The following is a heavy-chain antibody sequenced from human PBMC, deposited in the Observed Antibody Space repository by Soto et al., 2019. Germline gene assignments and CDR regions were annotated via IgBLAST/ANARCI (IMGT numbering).Heavy chain of an antibody. CDR1: GGTFSSYA. J-gene: IGHJ5*02. CDR2: IIPIFGTA. D-gene: IGHD3-10*01. Sequence: ASVKVSCKASGGTFSSYAISWVRLAPGQGLEWMGGIIPIFGTANYAQKFQGRVTITADESTSTAYMELSSLRSEDTAVYYCARVVYGSGSYYNDGRDNWFDPWGQGTLVTVSS. CDR3: ARVVYGSGSYYNDGRDNWFDP. V-gene: IGHV1-69*13.